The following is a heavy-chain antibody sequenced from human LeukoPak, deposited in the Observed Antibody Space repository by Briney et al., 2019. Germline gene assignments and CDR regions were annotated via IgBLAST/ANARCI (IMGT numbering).Heavy chain of an antibody. V-gene: IGHV5-51*01. CDR2: IYPGDSDI. CDR3: ARLHCSGGNCYSGSAYYFDY. J-gene: IGHJ4*02. D-gene: IGHD2-15*01. CDR1: GSIFTTYL. Sequence: GASLQISCQGSGSIFTTYLIAWVRPMTGGGQEWMWIIYPGDSDIRYSPSGQGQVTISADRYISTAYLQWSSLKASDTAMYYCARLHCSGGNCYSGSAYYFDYWGQGTLVTVSS.